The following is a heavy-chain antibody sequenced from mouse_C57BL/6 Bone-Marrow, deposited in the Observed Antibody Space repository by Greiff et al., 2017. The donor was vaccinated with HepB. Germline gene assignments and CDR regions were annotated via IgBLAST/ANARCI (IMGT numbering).Heavy chain of an antibody. J-gene: IGHJ1*03. Sequence: VQLQQSGPELVKPGASVTIPCKASGYTFTDYNMDWVKQSHGKSLEWIGDINPNNGGTIYNQKFKGKATLTVDKSSSTAYMELRSLTSEDTAVYYCARITTVVAQWYFDVWGTGTTVTVSS. CDR1: GYTFTDYN. V-gene: IGHV1-18*01. D-gene: IGHD1-1*01. CDR3: ARITTVVAQWYFDV. CDR2: INPNNGGT.